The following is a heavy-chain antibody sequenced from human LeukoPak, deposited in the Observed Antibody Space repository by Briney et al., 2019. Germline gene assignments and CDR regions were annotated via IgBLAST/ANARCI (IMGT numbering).Heavy chain of an antibody. CDR2: IYDNGRG. J-gene: IGHJ6*03. CDR1: GDSIGRYF. D-gene: IGHD2/OR15-2a*01. Sequence: SETLSLTCTVSGDSIGRYFWTWIRQTPGKRLEWIGRIYDNGRGKYNPSLKSRVSISLDKTSNKFSLNLTSVTAADTAVYFCARGSLSSTIYYYIDVWGKGTTVSVS. CDR3: ARGSLSSTIYYYIDV. V-gene: IGHV4-4*07.